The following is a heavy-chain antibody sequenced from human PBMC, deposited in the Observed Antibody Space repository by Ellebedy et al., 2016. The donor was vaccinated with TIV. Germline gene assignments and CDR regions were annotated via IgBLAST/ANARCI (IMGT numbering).Heavy chain of an antibody. CDR3: AAVQYWEAVFDM. CDR2: INSDGSDT. Sequence: GESLKISCAASGFIFSGYWMHWVRQAPGKGLAWVSRINSDGSDTAYADSVRGRFTISRDNAKNTLYLQMNSLRAEDTAVYYCAAVQYWEAVFDMWGQGTMVTVSS. V-gene: IGHV3-74*01. D-gene: IGHD2-8*02. CDR1: GFIFSGYW. J-gene: IGHJ3*02.